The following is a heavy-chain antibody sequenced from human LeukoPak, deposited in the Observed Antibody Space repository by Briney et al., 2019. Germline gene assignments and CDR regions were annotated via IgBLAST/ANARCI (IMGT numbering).Heavy chain of an antibody. J-gene: IGHJ4*02. CDR3: ARAKWELRVLLGY. CDR1: AGSTRGYY. D-gene: IGHD1-26*01. Sequence: PSETLSLTCIVSAGSTRGYYWSWIRQPPGKGLEWIGYIYYSGSTKYNPSLKSRVTISVDTSERQFSLKLSSVTAADTAVYYCARAKWELRVLLGYWGQGTLVTVSS. V-gene: IGHV4-59*01. CDR2: IYYSGST.